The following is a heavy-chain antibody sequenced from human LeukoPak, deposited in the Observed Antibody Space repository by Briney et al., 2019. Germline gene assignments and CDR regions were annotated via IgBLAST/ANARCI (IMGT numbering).Heavy chain of an antibody. Sequence: PSETLSLTCTVSGGSISSYYWSWIRQPPGKGLEWIGYIYYSGSTNYNPSLKSRVTISVDTSKKQFSLKLTSLTAADTAVYYCARAARHWNEFDFWGQGTLVTVSS. CDR1: GGSISSYY. V-gene: IGHV4-59*01. D-gene: IGHD1-1*01. J-gene: IGHJ4*02. CDR2: IYYSGST. CDR3: ARAARHWNEFDF.